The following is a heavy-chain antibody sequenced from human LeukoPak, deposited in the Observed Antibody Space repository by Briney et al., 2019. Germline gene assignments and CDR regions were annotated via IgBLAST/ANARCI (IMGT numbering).Heavy chain of an antibody. D-gene: IGHD3-22*01. CDR2: INWNGGST. Sequence: GGSLRLSCAASGFTFNDYGMSWVRQAPGKGLEWVSGINWNGGSTGYADSGKGRFTVSRDNAKNSLSLQMNSVRAEDTALYYCARNFGGGDSSGPYYWDPGTLVTVSS. CDR1: GFTFNDYG. V-gene: IGHV3-20*04. CDR3: ARNFGGGDSSGPYY. J-gene: IGHJ4*02.